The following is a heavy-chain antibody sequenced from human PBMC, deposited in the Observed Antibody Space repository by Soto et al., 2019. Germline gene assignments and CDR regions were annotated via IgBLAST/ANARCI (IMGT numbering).Heavy chain of an antibody. CDR1: GLTFSSYG. CDR2: ISYDGSNK. D-gene: IGHD6-6*01. J-gene: IGHJ4*02. Sequence: GGSLRLSCAASGLTFSSYGMHWVRQAPGKGLEWVAVISYDGSNKYYADSVKGRFTISRDNSKNTLYLQMNSLRAEDTAVYYCAKTGIAARPNPPTPYFDYWGQGTLVTVSS. CDR3: AKTGIAARPNPPTPYFDY. V-gene: IGHV3-30*18.